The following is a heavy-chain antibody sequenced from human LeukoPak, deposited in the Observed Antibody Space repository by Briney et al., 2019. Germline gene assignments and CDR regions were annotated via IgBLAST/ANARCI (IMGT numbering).Heavy chain of an antibody. V-gene: IGHV3-74*01. CDR3: TKDARTCHSSGCWKPSDY. CDR2: INSDGTGT. D-gene: IGHD3-22*01. CDR1: GFDFRTYW. J-gene: IGHJ4*02. Sequence: GGSLRLSCAAAGFDFRTYWMHWVRKAPGKGLMWVSRINSDGTGTYADSVKGRFTISRDNANKMLYLQMNSLTADDTAVYYCTKDARTCHSSGCWKPSDYWGQGALVTVSS.